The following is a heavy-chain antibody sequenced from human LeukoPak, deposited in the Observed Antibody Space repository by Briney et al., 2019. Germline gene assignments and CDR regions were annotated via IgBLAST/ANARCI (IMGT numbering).Heavy chain of an antibody. Sequence: SETLSLTCAVYGGSFSGYYWSWIRQPPGKGLEWIGEINHSGSTNYNPSLKSRVTISVDTSKNQFSLKLSSVTAADTAVYYCARGGYYGSGSRHNWFDPWGQGTLVTVSS. V-gene: IGHV4-34*01. CDR1: GGSFSGYY. D-gene: IGHD3-10*01. J-gene: IGHJ5*02. CDR2: INHSGST. CDR3: ARGGYYGSGSRHNWFDP.